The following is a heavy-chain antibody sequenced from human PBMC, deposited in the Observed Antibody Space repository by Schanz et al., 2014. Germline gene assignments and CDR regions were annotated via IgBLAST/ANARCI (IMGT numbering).Heavy chain of an antibody. J-gene: IGHJ4*02. V-gene: IGHV3-7*01. CDR2: IKPDGSEK. CDR3: AREVGGSFGQHY. CDR1: GFTFSSYS. D-gene: IGHD1-26*01. Sequence: EVRLVESGGGLVKPGGSLRLSCAASGFTFSSYSMSWVRQAPGKGLDWVGIIKPDGSEKFYVDSVKGRFTISRDNAKNLMYLHLNSLRAEDTAVYYCAREVGGSFGQHYWGQGALVTVSS.